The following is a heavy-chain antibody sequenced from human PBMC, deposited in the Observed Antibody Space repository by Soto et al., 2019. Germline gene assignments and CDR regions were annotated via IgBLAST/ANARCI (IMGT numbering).Heavy chain of an antibody. V-gene: IGHV4-59*01. J-gene: IGHJ6*03. CDR3: ARDKAIDYYYYYMDV. Sequence: SETLPLTCTVSGGSISSYYWSWIRQPPGKGLEWIGYIYYSGSTNYNPSLKSRVTISVDTSKNQFSLKLSSVTAADTAVYYCARDKAIDYYYYYMDVWGKGTTVTVSS. CDR2: IYYSGST. CDR1: GGSISSYY.